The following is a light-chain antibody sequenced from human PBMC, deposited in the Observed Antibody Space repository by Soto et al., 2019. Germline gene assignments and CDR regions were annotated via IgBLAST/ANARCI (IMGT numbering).Light chain of an antibody. CDR3: RPYGDWPLT. CDR2: ATS. J-gene: IGKJ4*01. CDR1: QSVGNN. V-gene: IGKV3-15*01. Sequence: EIVVTQSPATLSVSPGERATLSCRASQSVGNNFAWYQQKPGQAPRLLIFATSTRATGVPARFSGSGSGTESILTISSLQTEEFAVSYCRPYGDWPLTFGGGAKV.